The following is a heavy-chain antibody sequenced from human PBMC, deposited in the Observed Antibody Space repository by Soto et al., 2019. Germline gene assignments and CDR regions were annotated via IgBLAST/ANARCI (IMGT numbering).Heavy chain of an antibody. D-gene: IGHD3-22*01. CDR3: AKDYYDSSGYYPPALLFDY. CDR1: GYTFTSYA. V-gene: IGHV1-3*01. J-gene: IGHJ4*02. Sequence: QVQLVQSGAEVKKPGASVKVSCKASGYTFTSYAMHWVRQAPGQRLERMGWINAGNGNTKYSRKFQGRVTMTRDTSASTAYMELSSLRSEDTAVYYCAKDYYDSSGYYPPALLFDYWGQGTLVTVSS. CDR2: INAGNGNT.